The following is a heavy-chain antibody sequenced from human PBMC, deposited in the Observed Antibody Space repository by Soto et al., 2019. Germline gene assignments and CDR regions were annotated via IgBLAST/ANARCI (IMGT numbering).Heavy chain of an antibody. CDR3: AKAETPRLHYDFWSGYPADYYGMDV. Sequence: SGGSLRLSCAASGFTFTDYYMSWIRQIPGKGLEWISHISGGGGGTYYADSVKGRFTISRDNSKNSLYLQMNSLRTEDTALYYCAKAETPRLHYDFWSGYPADYYGMDVWGQGTTVTVSS. J-gene: IGHJ6*02. V-gene: IGHV3-43*02. CDR1: GFTFTDYY. CDR2: ISGGGGGT. D-gene: IGHD3-3*01.